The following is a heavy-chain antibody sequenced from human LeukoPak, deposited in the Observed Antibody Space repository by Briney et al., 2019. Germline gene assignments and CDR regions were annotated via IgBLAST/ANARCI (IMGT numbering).Heavy chain of an antibody. CDR1: GYTFTGFY. J-gene: IGHJ4*02. CDR2: INPNSGDT. Sequence: ASVKVSCKASGYTFTGFYMHWVRQAPGQGLEWMGWINPNSGDTNYVQKFQGRVTMTRDTSISTAYMELSRLRSDDTAVYYCARVRNGVAAHREFDYWGQGTLVTVSS. V-gene: IGHV1-2*02. CDR3: ARVRNGVAAHREFDY. D-gene: IGHD6-6*01.